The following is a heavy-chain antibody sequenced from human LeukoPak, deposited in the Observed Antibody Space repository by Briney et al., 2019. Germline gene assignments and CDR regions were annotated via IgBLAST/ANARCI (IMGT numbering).Heavy chain of an antibody. V-gene: IGHV4-59*08. D-gene: IGHD6-13*01. CDR3: ASHFYSTSWSYYYYMDV. CDR1: GGSIISYF. CDR2: IYYSGST. Sequence: PSETLSLTCTVCGGSIISYFWSWIRQPPGKGLEGMGYIYYSGSTNYNPSLKSRVTISVDTSKNQYTLKLSSVPAADTAVYYCASHFYSTSWSYYYYMDVWGKGTTVTVSS. J-gene: IGHJ6*03.